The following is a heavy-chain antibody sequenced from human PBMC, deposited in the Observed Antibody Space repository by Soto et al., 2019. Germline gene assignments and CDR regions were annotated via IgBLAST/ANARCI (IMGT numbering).Heavy chain of an antibody. D-gene: IGHD3-10*01. V-gene: IGHV3-7*03. CDR2: IKLDGSEK. J-gene: IGHJ6*02. Sequence: GWSLRLSCAASGFTFNNYWMSWVRQAPGKGLEWVANIKLDGSEKYYADSVKSRLTISRDNARNSLYLQMNSLRAEDTAVYYCARRGYYHYGMDVWGQGTSVTVSS. CDR1: GFTFNNYW. CDR3: ARRGYYHYGMDV.